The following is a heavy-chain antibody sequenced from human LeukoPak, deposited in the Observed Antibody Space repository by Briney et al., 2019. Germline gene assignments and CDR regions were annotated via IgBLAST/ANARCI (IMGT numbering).Heavy chain of an antibody. Sequence: PGGSLRLSCAASGFTVSSNYMSWVRQAPGKGLEWVSVIYSGGSTYYADSVKGRFTISRDNSKNTLYLQMNSLRAEDTAVYYCARVQWLGDHDAFDIWGQGTMVTVSS. CDR3: ARVQWLGDHDAFDI. CDR2: IYSGGST. D-gene: IGHD6-19*01. V-gene: IGHV3-53*01. CDR1: GFTVSSNY. J-gene: IGHJ3*02.